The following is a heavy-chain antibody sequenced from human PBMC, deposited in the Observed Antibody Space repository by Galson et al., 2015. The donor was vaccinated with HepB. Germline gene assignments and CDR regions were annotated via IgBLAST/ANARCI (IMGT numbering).Heavy chain of an antibody. V-gene: IGHV5-10-1*01. CDR2: IDPSDSYT. CDR3: ARHAYYDFWSARLTNWFDP. Sequence: QSGAEVTKPGESLRISCKGSGYSFTSYWISWVRQMPGKGLEWMGRIDPSDSYTNYSPSFQGHVTISADKSISTAYLQWSSLKASDTAMYYCARHAYYDFWSARLTNWFDPWGQGTLVTISS. J-gene: IGHJ5*02. CDR1: GYSFTSYW. D-gene: IGHD3-3*01.